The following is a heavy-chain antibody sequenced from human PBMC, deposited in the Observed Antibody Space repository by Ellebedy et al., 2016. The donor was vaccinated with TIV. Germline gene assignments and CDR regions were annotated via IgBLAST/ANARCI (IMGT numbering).Heavy chain of an antibody. CDR1: GVSISSSSDY. V-gene: IGHV4-39*07. CDR2: VDYSGRA. D-gene: IGHD4-17*01. J-gene: IGHJ2*01. CDR3: ARDSDGDYTSFDL. Sequence: MPSETLSLTCSVSGVSISSSSDYGGWIRQPPGKGLEWIGSVDYSGRAYNNPSLKSRVTSSVDTSKNQFSLKLTSVTAADTAVYFCARDSDGDYTSFDLWGRGALVIVSS.